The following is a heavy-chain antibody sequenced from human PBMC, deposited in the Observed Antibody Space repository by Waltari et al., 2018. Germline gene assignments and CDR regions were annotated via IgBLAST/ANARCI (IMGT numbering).Heavy chain of an antibody. J-gene: IGHJ5*02. V-gene: IGHV1-24*01. Sequence: QVQLVQSGAEVKKPGASVKVSCKVSGYTLTELSMHWVRQAPGKGLEWMGGLDPKNGKTSSEQKSQGGVPMTEETSTNTAYRRRSSLRSKDTAGYYGATLYGTTDYTWFDPWAREPWSPSPQ. CDR3: ATLYGTTDYTWFDP. CDR1: GYTLTELS. CDR2: LDPKNGKT. D-gene: IGHD2-8*01.